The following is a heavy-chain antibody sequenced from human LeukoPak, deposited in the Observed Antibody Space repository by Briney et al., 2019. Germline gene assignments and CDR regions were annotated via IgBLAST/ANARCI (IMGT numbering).Heavy chain of an antibody. D-gene: IGHD2-15*01. CDR3: ARYCSGGSCSLQDAFDI. V-gene: IGHV3-11*04. CDR2: ISSSGSTI. Sequence: GGSLRLSCAASGFTFSDYYMSLIRQAPGKGLEWVSYISSSGSTIYYADSVKGRFTISRDNAKNSLYLQMNSLRAEDTAVYYCARYCSGGSCSLQDAFDIWGQGTMVTVSS. J-gene: IGHJ3*02. CDR1: GFTFSDYY.